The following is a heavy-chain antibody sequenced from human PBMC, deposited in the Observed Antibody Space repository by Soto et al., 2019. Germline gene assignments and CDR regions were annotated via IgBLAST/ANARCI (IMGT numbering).Heavy chain of an antibody. J-gene: IGHJ4*02. CDR2: ISAYNGNT. D-gene: IGHD2-2*01. V-gene: IGHV1-18*01. CDR1: GYTFTSYG. Sequence: GASVKVSCKASGYTFTSYGISWVRQAPGQGLEWMGWISAYNGNTNYAQKLQGRVTMTTDTSTSTAYMELRSLRSDDTAVYYCASYWSTGNTSYELAYSAQGTPVTVSS. CDR3: ASYWSTGNTSYELAY.